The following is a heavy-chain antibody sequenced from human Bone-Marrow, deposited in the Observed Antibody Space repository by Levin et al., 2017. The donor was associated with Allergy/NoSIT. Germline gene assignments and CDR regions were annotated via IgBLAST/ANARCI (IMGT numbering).Heavy chain of an antibody. D-gene: IGHD3-10*01. J-gene: IGHJ4*02. Sequence: SETLSLTCTVSGGSISSYYWSWIRQPPGKGLEWIGYIYYSGSTNYNPSLKSRVTISVDTSKNQFSLKLSSVTAADTAVYYCARAPVVREPYFDYWGQGTLVTVSS. CDR3: ARAPVVREPYFDY. CDR2: IYYSGST. CDR1: GGSISSYY. V-gene: IGHV4-59*01.